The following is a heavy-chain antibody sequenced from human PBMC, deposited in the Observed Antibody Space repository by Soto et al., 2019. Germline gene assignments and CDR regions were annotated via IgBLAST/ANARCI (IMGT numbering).Heavy chain of an antibody. CDR3: ATLKEEGGWAAPPGYYDY. CDR1: GFTVSNKY. Sequence: EVQLVESGGVLIQTGESLRLSCAASGFTVSNKYMNWVRQAAGKGLEWVSVIYIAGSTYYADSVKGRFTISSDSSKNTLNHQMDNLSIEDTDVYYCATLKEEGGWAAPPGYYDYWGQGTLVTVSS. CDR2: IYIAGST. V-gene: IGHV3-53*01. D-gene: IGHD6-6*01. J-gene: IGHJ4*02.